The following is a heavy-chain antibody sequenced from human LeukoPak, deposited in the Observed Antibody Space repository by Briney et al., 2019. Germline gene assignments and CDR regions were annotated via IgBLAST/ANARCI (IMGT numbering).Heavy chain of an antibody. V-gene: IGHV1-2*02. J-gene: IGHJ4*02. CDR1: GYTFTDYY. CDR3: ARNKEGKSLDY. CDR2: MNPNSGDT. Sequence: GASVKVSCKASGYTFTDYYIHWVRHAPGQGLEWMAWMNPNSGDTSYAQKFQGRVTMTRDTPISTAYMELSRLKFDDTAVYYCARNKEGKSLDYWGQGTLVTVSS.